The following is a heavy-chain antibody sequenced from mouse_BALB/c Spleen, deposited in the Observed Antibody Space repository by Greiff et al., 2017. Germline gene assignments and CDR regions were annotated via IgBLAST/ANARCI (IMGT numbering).Heavy chain of an antibody. CDR1: GYSFTGYF. Sequence: VQLQQSGPELVKPGASVKISCKASGYSFTGYFMNWVKQSHGKSLEWIGRINPYNGDTFYKQKFKGKATLTVDKSSSTAHMELQSLTSEDSAVYYCGRSTTVPLYAMDYWGQGTSVTVSS. D-gene: IGHD1-1*01. J-gene: IGHJ4*01. V-gene: IGHV1-37*01. CDR2: INPYNGDT. CDR3: GRSTTVPLYAMDY.